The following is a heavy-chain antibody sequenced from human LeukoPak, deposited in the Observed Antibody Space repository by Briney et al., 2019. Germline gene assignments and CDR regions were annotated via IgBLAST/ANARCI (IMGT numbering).Heavy chain of an antibody. V-gene: IGHV1-46*01. D-gene: IGHD3-9*01. J-gene: IGHJ4*02. CDR1: GYTFTSYY. CDR3: ARIDYDILTGYYSGSFDY. Sequence: ASVKVSCKASGYTFTSYYMHWVRQAPGQGLEWMGIINPSGGSTSYAQKFQGRVTMTRDMSTSTVYMELSRLRSDDTAVYYCARIDYDILTGYYSGSFDYWGQGTLVTVSS. CDR2: INPSGGST.